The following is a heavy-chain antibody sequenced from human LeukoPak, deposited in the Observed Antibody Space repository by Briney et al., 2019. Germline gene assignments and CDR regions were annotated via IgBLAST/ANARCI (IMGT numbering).Heavy chain of an antibody. Sequence: ASVKVSCKASGYTFTSYGISWVRRAPGQGLEWMGWISAYNGNTNYAQKLQGRVTMTTDTSTSTAYMELRSLRSDDTAVYYCARTGALAKYCSGGSCYSHYYYYMDVWGKGTTVTVSS. V-gene: IGHV1-18*01. CDR2: ISAYNGNT. CDR3: ARTGALAKYCSGGSCYSHYYYYMDV. J-gene: IGHJ6*03. CDR1: GYTFTSYG. D-gene: IGHD2-15*01.